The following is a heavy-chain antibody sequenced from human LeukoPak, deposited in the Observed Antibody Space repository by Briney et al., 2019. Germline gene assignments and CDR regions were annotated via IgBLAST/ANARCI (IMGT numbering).Heavy chain of an antibody. V-gene: IGHV3-49*03. Sequence: GGSLRLSCTASGFTFGDYAMSWFRQAPGKGLEWVGCIRSKAYGGTTEYAASVKGRFTISRDDSKSIAYLQMNSLRAEDTAVYYCATDAPYYDSSGVKGGAFDIWGQGTMVTVSS. J-gene: IGHJ3*02. CDR1: GFTFGDYA. D-gene: IGHD3-22*01. CDR2: IRSKAYGGTT. CDR3: ATDAPYYDSSGVKGGAFDI.